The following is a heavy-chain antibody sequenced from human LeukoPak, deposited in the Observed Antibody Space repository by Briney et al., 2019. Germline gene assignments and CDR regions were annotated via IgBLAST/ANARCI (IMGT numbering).Heavy chain of an antibody. J-gene: IGHJ3*02. CDR2: IYYSGST. D-gene: IGHD1-26*01. V-gene: IGHV4-39*07. Sequence: SETLSLTCIVSGGSISSSSFYWVWIRQPPGNGLVGMVSIYYSGSTYYHPSLESRVTISVDTSKNQFSRNLSSGTAADPAVYYCTRDRSGSYWPPEDAFDIGGQGTMVTVSS. CDR3: TRDRSGSYWPPEDAFDI. CDR1: GGSISSSSFY.